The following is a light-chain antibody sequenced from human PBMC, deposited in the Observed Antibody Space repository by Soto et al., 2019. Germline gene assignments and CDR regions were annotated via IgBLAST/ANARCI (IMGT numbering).Light chain of an antibody. CDR1: QSVSSI. V-gene: IGKV3-15*01. J-gene: IGKJ4*01. CDR2: GAS. Sequence: EIVMTQSPATLSVSPGERVTLSCRASQSVSSILAWYQQKPGQAPRLLISGASTRATGIPARFTGSGSGTEFTLTISSLQSEDFAVYYCQQYNAWPPLTFGGGTKVDIK. CDR3: QQYNAWPPLT.